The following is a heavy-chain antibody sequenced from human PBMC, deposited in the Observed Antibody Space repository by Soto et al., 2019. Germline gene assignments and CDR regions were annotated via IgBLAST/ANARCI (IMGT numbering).Heavy chain of an antibody. CDR1: GYTLTELS. Sequence: ASVKVSCKVSGYTLTELSMHWVRQAPGKRLEWMGGFDPEDGETIYAQKFQARVTITADEVTSTAYMELRSLRSEDTAVYYCARWPQPRYTADPYAVDVWGQGTRVTVSS. CDR3: ARWPQPRYTADPYAVDV. V-gene: IGHV1-24*01. J-gene: IGHJ6*02. D-gene: IGHD3-16*02. CDR2: FDPEDGET.